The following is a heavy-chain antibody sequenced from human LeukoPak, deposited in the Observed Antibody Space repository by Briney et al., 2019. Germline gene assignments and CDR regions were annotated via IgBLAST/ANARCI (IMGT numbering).Heavy chain of an antibody. CDR3: AKELTRPNRPVAGLNY. J-gene: IGHJ4*02. D-gene: IGHD6-19*01. CDR1: GFTFSTYG. CDR2: IWYDGSNK. V-gene: IGHV3-30*02. Sequence: PGGSLRLSCAASGFTFSTYGMHWVRQAPGKGLEWVAVIWYDGSNKYYPDSVKGRFTISRDDSKNTLYLQMNSLRTEDTAAYYCAKELTRPNRPVAGLNYWGQGTLVTVSS.